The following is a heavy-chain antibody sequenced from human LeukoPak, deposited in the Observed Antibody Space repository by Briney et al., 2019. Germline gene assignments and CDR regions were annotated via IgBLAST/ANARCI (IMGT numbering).Heavy chain of an antibody. V-gene: IGHV5-51*01. J-gene: IGHJ5*02. CDR3: ARLRLEEIPTLYGSESYVWLDP. Sequence: GESLKISCKGSSYSSPSYCISWVRHMPGKGLEWMGFGYPGKSDTRYSPSFQGQVTISAEKSISTAYLQWNSLKASDTALYYCARLRLEEIPTLYGSESYVWLDPWGEGTLVTVSS. CDR1: SYSSPSYC. D-gene: IGHD3-10*01. CDR2: GYPGKSDT.